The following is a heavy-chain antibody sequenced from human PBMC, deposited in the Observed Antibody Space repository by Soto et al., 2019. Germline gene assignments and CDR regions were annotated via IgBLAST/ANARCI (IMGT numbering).Heavy chain of an antibody. Sequence: QVQLVQSGAEVKKPGASVKVSCKASGYTFTSHYMHWVRQAPGQGLEWMGIINPSGGRTSYAQELQGGGTMARNTSTSTVYMELSSLRSEDTAVYYCARGSEVDYGDYHPREAFDIWGQGTMVTVSS. J-gene: IGHJ3*02. D-gene: IGHD4-17*01. CDR1: GYTFTSHY. CDR2: INPSGGRT. V-gene: IGHV1-46*03. CDR3: ARGSEVDYGDYHPREAFDI.